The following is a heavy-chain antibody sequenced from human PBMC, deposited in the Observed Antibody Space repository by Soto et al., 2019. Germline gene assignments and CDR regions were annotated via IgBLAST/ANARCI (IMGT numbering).Heavy chain of an antibody. D-gene: IGHD6-19*01. Sequence: QVQLQESGPGLVKPSGTLSLTCAVSSGSIFSSNWWSWVRQPPGKGLEWIGETRNSGGANYNPSLQSRVTISMDRSKNHFFLELRSVTAADTAVYYCASHLVMAGTRGFDHWGLGTLVTVSS. J-gene: IGHJ4*02. CDR3: ASHLVMAGTRGFDH. V-gene: IGHV4-4*02. CDR2: TRNSGGA. CDR1: SGSIFSSNW.